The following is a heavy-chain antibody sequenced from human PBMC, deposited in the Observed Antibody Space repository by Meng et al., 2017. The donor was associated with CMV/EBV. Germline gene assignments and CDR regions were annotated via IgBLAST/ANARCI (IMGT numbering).Heavy chain of an antibody. CDR3: ARTKQPLVSMVTTYYHYYGMDV. J-gene: IGHJ6*02. D-gene: IGHD6-13*01. CDR1: GGSISSATYY. V-gene: IGHV4-39*01. Sequence: SETLSLTCTVSGGSISSATYYWGGIRQPPGKGLEWIGNIDHSGSSYYNPALKSRVTISVDTSKNQFSLKLSSVTAADTAVYYCARTKQPLVSMVTTYYHYYGMDVWGPGTTVTVSS. CDR2: IDHSGSS.